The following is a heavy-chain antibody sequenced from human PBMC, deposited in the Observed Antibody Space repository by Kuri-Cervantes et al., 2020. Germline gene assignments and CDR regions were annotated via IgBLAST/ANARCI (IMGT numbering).Heavy chain of an antibody. CDR1: GFTFSSYA. CDR3: ASGAALDAFDI. V-gene: IGHV3-48*03. J-gene: IGHJ3*02. Sequence: GESLKISCAASGFTFSSYAMSWVRQAPGKGLEWVSYISSSGSTIYYADSVKGRFTISRDNAKNSLYLQMNSLRAEDTAVYYCASGAALDAFDIWGQGTMVTVSS. D-gene: IGHD6-6*01. CDR2: ISSSGSTI.